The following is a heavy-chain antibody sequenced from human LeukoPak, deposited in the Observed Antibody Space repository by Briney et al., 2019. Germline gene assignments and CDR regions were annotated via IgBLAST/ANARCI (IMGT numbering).Heavy chain of an antibody. Sequence: SQTLSLTCAISGDSFSSNSAAWNWIRQSPSRGLEWLGRTYYRSKWYNDYAVSVKSRITINPDTSKNQFSLQLNSVTPEDTAVYYCARGHSNYYYYYYYGMDVWGQGTTVTVSS. CDR2: TYYRSKWYN. CDR1: GDSFSSNSAA. D-gene: IGHD4-11*01. CDR3: ARGHSNYYYYYYYGMDV. V-gene: IGHV6-1*01. J-gene: IGHJ6*02.